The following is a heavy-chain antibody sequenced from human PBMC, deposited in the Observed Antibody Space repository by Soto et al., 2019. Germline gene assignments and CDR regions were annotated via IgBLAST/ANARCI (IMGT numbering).Heavy chain of an antibody. CDR2: IYYSGST. CDR3: ARHLYVTFDY. V-gene: IGHV4-39*01. Sequence: SETLSLTCTVSGDSISSSSYYWGWIRQPPGKGLEWIGSIYYSGSTYYNPSLKSRVTISGDTSKSQFSLRLRSVTAADTAVYYCARHLYVTFDYWGQGILVTVSS. CDR1: GDSISSSSYY. D-gene: IGHD3-16*01. J-gene: IGHJ4*02.